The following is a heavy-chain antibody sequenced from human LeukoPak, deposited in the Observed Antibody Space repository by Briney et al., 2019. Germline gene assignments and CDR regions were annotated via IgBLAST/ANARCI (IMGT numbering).Heavy chain of an antibody. V-gene: IGHV4-34*01. CDR2: INHSGST. CDR1: GVSFRGYY. CDR3: ASTERCSTTCPLDY. D-gene: IGHD2-2*01. Sequence: SETLSLTCAVYGVSFRGYYWSWLRQPPGKGLEWVGEINHSGSTNYNPSLKSRVTISLDTYMKKFSLKLNSVTAADTAVYYCASTERCSTTCPLDYWGQGTLVTVSS. J-gene: IGHJ4*02.